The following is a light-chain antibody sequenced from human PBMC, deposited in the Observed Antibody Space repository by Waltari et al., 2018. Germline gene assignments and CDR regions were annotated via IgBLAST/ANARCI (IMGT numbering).Light chain of an antibody. CDR1: SSDVGGSNY. CDR3: SSYTSSRTYV. CDR2: HVS. V-gene: IGLV2-14*03. J-gene: IGLJ1*01. Sequence: QSALTQPASVSGSPAQSLTISCTGTSSDVGGSNYVSWYQQYPGTAPKVLIFHVSNRPSGVSDRFSGSKSANTASLTISGLQAEDEADYYCSSYTSSRTYVFGTGTKVTVL.